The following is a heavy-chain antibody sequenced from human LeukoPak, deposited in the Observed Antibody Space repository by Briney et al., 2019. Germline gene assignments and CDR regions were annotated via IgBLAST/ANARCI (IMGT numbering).Heavy chain of an antibody. CDR1: GGSFSGYY. D-gene: IGHD6-6*01. J-gene: IGHJ3*02. CDR2: INHSGST. V-gene: IGHV4-34*01. CDR3: ARPIAARPRASDI. Sequence: PSETLSLTCAVYGGSFSGYYWSWIRQPPGKGLEWIGEINHSGSTNYNPSLKSRVTISVDTSKNQFSLKLSSVTAADTAVYYCARPIAARPRASDIWGQGTMVTVSS.